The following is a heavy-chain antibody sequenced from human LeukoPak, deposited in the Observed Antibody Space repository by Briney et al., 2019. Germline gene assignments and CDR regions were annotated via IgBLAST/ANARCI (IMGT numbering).Heavy chain of an antibody. CDR2: ISDNSGNT. D-gene: IGHD2-15*01. J-gene: IGHJ4*02. CDR3: SKSGLNRFDY. V-gene: IGHV3-23*01. Sequence: GGSLRLSCAASGFTFSSFAMSWVRQAPGQGLEWVSAISDNSGNTYYADSVKGRFTISRDNSENTLYLQMNSLRAEDTAVYYCSKSGLNRFDYWGQGTLVTVSS. CDR1: GFTFSSFA.